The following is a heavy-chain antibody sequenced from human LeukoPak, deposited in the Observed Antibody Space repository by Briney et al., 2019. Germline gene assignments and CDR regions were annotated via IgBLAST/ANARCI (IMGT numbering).Heavy chain of an antibody. J-gene: IGHJ4*02. CDR3: ARGFLKTGFDY. D-gene: IGHD3-9*01. CDR1: GDSVSSNSAT. CDR2: TYYESKWYN. V-gene: IGHV6-1*01. Sequence: SQTLSLTCAISGDSVSSNSATWNWIRLSPSRGLEWLGRTYYESKWYNHYAVLVKGRITINPDTSKNQFSLQLNSVTPEDTAIYFCARGFLKTGFDYWGQGTLVIVSS.